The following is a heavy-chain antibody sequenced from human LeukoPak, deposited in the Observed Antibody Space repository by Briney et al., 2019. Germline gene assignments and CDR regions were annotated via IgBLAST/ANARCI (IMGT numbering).Heavy chain of an antibody. D-gene: IGHD6-19*01. CDR1: GFTFSSYG. CDR2: IWYDGSNK. J-gene: IGHJ5*02. Sequence: QPGGSLRLSCAASGFTFSSYGMHWVRQAPGKGLEWVAVIWYDGSNKYHADSVKGRFTISRDNSKNTLYLQMNSLRAEDTAVYYCARGGSGWYHAWWFDPWGQGTLVTVSS. V-gene: IGHV3-33*08. CDR3: ARGGSGWYHAWWFDP.